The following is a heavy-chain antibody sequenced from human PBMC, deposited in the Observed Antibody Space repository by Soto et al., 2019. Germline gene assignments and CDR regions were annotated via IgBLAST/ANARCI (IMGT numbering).Heavy chain of an antibody. Sequence: EVLLVESGGGLVQPGGSLRLSCTASVFTFSSYEMNWVRQAPGKGLEWISYISTSGRTIFDTGSVKGRFTISRDNTRNTLFLQMDSLRPEDTAVYYCARQPAHVYEASPKWFDPWGQGTLVIVSS. V-gene: IGHV3-48*03. J-gene: IGHJ5*02. CDR1: VFTFSSYE. CDR3: ARQPAHVYEASPKWFDP. CDR2: ISTSGRTI. D-gene: IGHD3-16*01.